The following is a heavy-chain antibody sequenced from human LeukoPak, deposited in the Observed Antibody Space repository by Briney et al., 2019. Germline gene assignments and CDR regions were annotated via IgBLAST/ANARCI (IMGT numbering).Heavy chain of an antibody. Sequence: PGGSLRLSCAASGFTFRSYGMHWVRQATGKALECVAVISSDGSGIHYADSVKGRFTISRDNYKDTLSLQMNSLRAEDTALYYCAKDLTGGSYNLDYWGQGTLVTVSS. J-gene: IGHJ4*02. D-gene: IGHD1-26*01. CDR3: AKDLTGGSYNLDY. CDR1: GFTFRSYG. V-gene: IGHV3-30*18. CDR2: ISSDGSGI.